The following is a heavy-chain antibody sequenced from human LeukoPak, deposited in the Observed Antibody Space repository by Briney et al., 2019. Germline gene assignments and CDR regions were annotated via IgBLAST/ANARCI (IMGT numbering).Heavy chain of an antibody. CDR2: MSPYGGDT. J-gene: IGHJ4*02. CDR1: GYTFSTYD. Sequence: ASVKVSCKASGYTFSTYDINWVRQATGQGLEWMGWMSPYGGDTKYAQKFQARVTMTRDTSISTAYMELSSLTSEDTAVYYCARNEEAAAPFDYWGQGTLVTVSS. V-gene: IGHV1-8*01. CDR3: ARNEEAAAPFDY. D-gene: IGHD6-13*01.